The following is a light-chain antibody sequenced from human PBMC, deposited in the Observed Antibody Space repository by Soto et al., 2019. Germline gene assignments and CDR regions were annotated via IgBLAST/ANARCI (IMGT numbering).Light chain of an antibody. J-gene: IGKJ1*01. V-gene: IGKV1-16*01. CDR2: AAS. Sequence: DIPMTQSQSSLSTSFLHGATIXGRASQGISNYLAWYQQRPGTAPKLLIYAASSLHIGVPSRFSGSGSGADFTLTISRLEPEDFAVFFCQQYGNSPRTFGQGTKV. CDR3: QQYGNSPRT. CDR1: QGISNY.